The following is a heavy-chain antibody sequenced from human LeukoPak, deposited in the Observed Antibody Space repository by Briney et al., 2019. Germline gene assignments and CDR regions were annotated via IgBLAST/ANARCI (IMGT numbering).Heavy chain of an antibody. CDR1: GYTFTSYY. D-gene: IGHD1-26*01. CDR3: ARDRWELDGYRTAAFDY. CDR2: INPSGGST. Sequence: ASVKVSCKASGYTFTSYYMHWVRQAPGQGLEWMGIINPSGGSTSYAQKFQGRVTMTRDESTSTAYMELSSLRSEDTAVYYCARDRWELDGYRTAAFDYWGQGTLVTVSS. J-gene: IGHJ4*02. V-gene: IGHV1-46*01.